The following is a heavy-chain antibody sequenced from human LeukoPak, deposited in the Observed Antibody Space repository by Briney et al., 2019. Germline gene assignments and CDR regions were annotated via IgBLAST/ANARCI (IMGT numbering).Heavy chain of an antibody. CDR2: INHSGST. Sequence: SETLSLTCTVSGGSISSYYWSWIRQPPGKGLEWIGEINHSGSTNYNPSLKSRVTISVDTSENQFSLKLSSVTAADTAVYYCAATPGYSGWYGMDVWGQGTTVTVSS. CDR3: AATPGYSGWYGMDV. CDR1: GGSISSYY. J-gene: IGHJ6*02. V-gene: IGHV4-34*01. D-gene: IGHD6-19*01.